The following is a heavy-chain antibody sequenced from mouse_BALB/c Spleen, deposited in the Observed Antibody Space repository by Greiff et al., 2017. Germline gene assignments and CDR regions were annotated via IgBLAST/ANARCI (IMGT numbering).Heavy chain of an antibody. CDR2: ISYDGSN. CDR3: ASNYDYDDAMDY. D-gene: IGHD2-4*01. Sequence: EVQLQESGPGLVKPSQSLSLTCSVTGYSITSGYYWNWIRQFPGNKLEWMGYISYDGSNNYNPSLKNRISITRDTSKNQFFLKLNSVTTEDTATYYCASNYDYDDAMDYWGQGTSVTVSS. J-gene: IGHJ4*01. V-gene: IGHV3-6*02. CDR1: GYSITSGYY.